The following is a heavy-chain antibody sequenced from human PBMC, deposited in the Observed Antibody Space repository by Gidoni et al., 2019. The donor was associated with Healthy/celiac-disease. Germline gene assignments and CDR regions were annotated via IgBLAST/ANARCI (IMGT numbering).Heavy chain of an antibody. Sequence: QLQLQESGPGLVTPSETLSLPSTVSGGSISGSSYYWAWIRQPPGKGLEWIGSIFYSGSTYYNPSLKSRVTISVDTSKNQFSLKLSSLTAADTAVYYCARQRYCSGGSCYSGFASWFDPWGQGTLVTVSS. CDR2: IFYSGST. D-gene: IGHD2-15*01. CDR1: GGSISGSSYY. CDR3: ARQRYCSGGSCYSGFASWFDP. V-gene: IGHV4-39*01. J-gene: IGHJ5*02.